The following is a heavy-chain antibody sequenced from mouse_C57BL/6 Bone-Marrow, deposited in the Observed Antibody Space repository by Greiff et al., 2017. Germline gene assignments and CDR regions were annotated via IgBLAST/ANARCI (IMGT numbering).Heavy chain of an antibody. V-gene: IGHV1-26*01. CDR1: GYTFTDYY. CDR2: INPNNGGT. J-gene: IGHJ3*01. CDR3: ARRVMITDAWFAY. D-gene: IGHD2-4*01. Sequence: EVQLQQSGPELVKPGASVKISCKASGYTFTDYYMNWVKQSHGKSLEWIGDINPNNGGTSYNQKFKGKATLTVDKSSSTAYMELRSLTSEDSAVYYCARRVMITDAWFAYWGQGTLVTVSA.